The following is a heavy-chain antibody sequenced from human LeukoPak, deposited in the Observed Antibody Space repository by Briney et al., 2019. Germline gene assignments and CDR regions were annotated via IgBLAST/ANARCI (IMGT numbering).Heavy chain of an antibody. D-gene: IGHD6-19*01. J-gene: IGHJ4*02. Sequence: GESLKISCKGSGYSFTSYWIGWVRQMPGKGLEWMGIIYPGDSDTRYSPSFQGQVTISADKPISTAYLQWSSLKASDTAMYYCARLRRPGYSSGWYFDYWGQGTLVTVSS. V-gene: IGHV5-51*01. CDR1: GYSFTSYW. CDR3: ARLRRPGYSSGWYFDY. CDR2: IYPGDSDT.